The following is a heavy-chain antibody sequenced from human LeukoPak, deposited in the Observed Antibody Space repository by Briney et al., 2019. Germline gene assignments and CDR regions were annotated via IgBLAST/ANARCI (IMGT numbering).Heavy chain of an antibody. CDR1: GFTFSSYY. J-gene: IGHJ4*02. CDR3: ARDCWGIKVMDGFDN. V-gene: IGHV3-7*01. CDR2: IKQDGSEK. Sequence: GGSLRLSCAASGFTFSSYYMRWVRQTPGKGLEWVANIKQDGSEKKYVDSVKGRFTISRDNAKNSLYLQMNSLRAEDTAVYYCARDCWGIKVMDGFDNWGQGTLVTVSS. D-gene: IGHD2-8*01.